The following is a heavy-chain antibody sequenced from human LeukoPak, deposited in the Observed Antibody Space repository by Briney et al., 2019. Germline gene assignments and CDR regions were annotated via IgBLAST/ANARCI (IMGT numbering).Heavy chain of an antibody. V-gene: IGHV3-7*04. CDR1: GFTFSNYW. CDR3: ARGDFWSGDYTDAFDV. J-gene: IGHJ3*01. D-gene: IGHD3-3*01. CDR2: IKPDGSEK. Sequence: PGGSLRLSCAASGFTFSNYWMSSVRQAPGKGLEWVANIKPDGSEKYYVDSVKGRFSISRDNVRNALYLQMNSLRVGDTALYYCARGDFWSGDYTDAFDVWGQGTMVTVSS.